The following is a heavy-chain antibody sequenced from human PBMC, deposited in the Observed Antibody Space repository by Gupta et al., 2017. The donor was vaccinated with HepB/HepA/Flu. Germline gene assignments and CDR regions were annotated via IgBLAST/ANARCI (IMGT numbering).Heavy chain of an antibody. CDR1: GFPFANYG. CDR3: AKGIRGSYYYGLDV. CDR2: ITGSGINK. J-gene: IGHJ6*02. Sequence: EEQLLESGGNLIHPGGSLRLSCAASGFPFANYGMSWVRQASGKGLEWVSDITGSGINKYYADSVKGRFTVSRDNSKNTLYLQMDSLRAEDTALYYCAKGIRGSYYYGLDVWGQGTTVTVSS. V-gene: IGHV3-23*01. D-gene: IGHD3-10*01.